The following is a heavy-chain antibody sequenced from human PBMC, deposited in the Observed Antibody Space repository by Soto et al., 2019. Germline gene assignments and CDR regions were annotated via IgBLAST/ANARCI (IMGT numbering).Heavy chain of an antibody. V-gene: IGHV3-7*01. CDR2: IKPDDSEK. J-gene: IGHJ5*02. Sequence: EVQLVESGGGVIQPGGSLRLSCTASGFTFSDYWMTWVRQAPGKGLEWVARIKPDDSEKKYADTVKGRFSISRDNAKNSMYMQRDGLRGEDTAVYYCVRGGSNYASWGQGTLVTVSS. CDR1: GFTFSDYW. CDR3: VRGGSNYAS. D-gene: IGHD4-4*01.